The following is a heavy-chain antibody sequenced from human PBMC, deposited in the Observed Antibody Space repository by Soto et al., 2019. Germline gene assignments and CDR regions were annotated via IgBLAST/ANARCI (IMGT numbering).Heavy chain of an antibody. CDR3: ARGHYDFWSGYFATIDY. D-gene: IGHD3-3*01. J-gene: IGHJ4*02. V-gene: IGHV4-59*08. Sequence: LSLTCTVSGGSISNYYWSWIRQPPGKGLEWIGYIHYSGSTKYNPSLKSRVTISADTSKNQFSLKLSSVTAADAAVYYCARGHYDFWSGYFATIDYWGQGTLVTVSS. CDR1: GGSISNYY. CDR2: IHYSGST.